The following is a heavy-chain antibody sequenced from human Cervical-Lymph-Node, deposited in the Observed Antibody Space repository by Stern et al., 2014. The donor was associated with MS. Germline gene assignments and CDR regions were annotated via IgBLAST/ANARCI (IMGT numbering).Heavy chain of an antibody. CDR3: GTHIVGPNLEDC. CDR2: ISPRGGRT. V-gene: IGHV1-2*06. D-gene: IGHD1-26*01. CDR1: GYSFIDYY. J-gene: IGHJ4*02. Sequence: QVQLVQSGAEVKKPGASVKVSCEASGYSFIDYYLHWVRQAPGQGLEWMGRISPRGGRTTYAQRLQGMVTMTRDTSKATAYMELTSLRSNDTATYYCGTHIVGPNLEDCWVQGTLVTVSS.